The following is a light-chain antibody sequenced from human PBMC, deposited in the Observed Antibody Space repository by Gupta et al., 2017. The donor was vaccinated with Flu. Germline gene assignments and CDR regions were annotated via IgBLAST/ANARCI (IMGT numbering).Light chain of an antibody. CDR1: SPGNCY. Sequence: QTTRTKCQGDSPGNCYERGYRQKQGQANVLKIKVKKVRPRGTQDRFCGSSSENRASSTITGAQAEDEADYDCNSRENTDNNKWVFGGGTKLTVL. J-gene: IGLJ3*02. CDR2: VKK. CDR3: NSRENTDNNKWV. V-gene: IGLV3-19*01.